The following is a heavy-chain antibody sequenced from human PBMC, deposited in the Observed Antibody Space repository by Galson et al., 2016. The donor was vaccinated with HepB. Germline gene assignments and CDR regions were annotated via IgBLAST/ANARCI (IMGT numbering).Heavy chain of an antibody. J-gene: IGHJ4*02. V-gene: IGHV1-2*02. Sequence: SVKVSCKASGYTFTGYYMHWVRQAPGQGLEWMGWINPNSGDTNYAQKLQGRVTMTRDPSISTAYMELNGLRSDDTAVYYCFTVVATMDFFDYWGQGTLVTVSS. CDR2: INPNSGDT. CDR3: FTVVATMDFFDY. CDR1: GYTFTGYY. D-gene: IGHD5-12*01.